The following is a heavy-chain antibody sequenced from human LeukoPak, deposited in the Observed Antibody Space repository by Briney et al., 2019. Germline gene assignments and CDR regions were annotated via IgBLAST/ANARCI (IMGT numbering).Heavy chain of an antibody. CDR2: ISSSSSYI. D-gene: IGHD5-24*01. J-gene: IGHJ4*02. CDR3: ARDSDGYNPHYFDY. V-gene: IGHV3-21*01. Sequence: GGSLRLSCAASGFTFSSYSMNWVRQAPGKGLEWVSSISSSSSYIYYADSVKGRFTISRDNAKNSLYLQMNGLRAEDTAVYYCARDSDGYNPHYFDYWGQGTLVTVSS. CDR1: GFTFSSYS.